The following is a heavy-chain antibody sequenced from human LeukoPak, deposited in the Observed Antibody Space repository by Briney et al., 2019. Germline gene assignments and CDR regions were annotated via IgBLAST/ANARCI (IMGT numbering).Heavy chain of an antibody. D-gene: IGHD6-6*01. Sequence: SVTLSLTCAVYGGSFSGYSWSWIRQSPGKGLEWIGEINHSGSTSYNPSLKSRVTISVDKSKNQFSLKLSSVTAADTAVYYCARGARHFDLWGRGTLVTVSS. V-gene: IGHV4-34*01. J-gene: IGHJ2*01. CDR2: INHSGST. CDR3: ARGARHFDL. CDR1: GGSFSGYS.